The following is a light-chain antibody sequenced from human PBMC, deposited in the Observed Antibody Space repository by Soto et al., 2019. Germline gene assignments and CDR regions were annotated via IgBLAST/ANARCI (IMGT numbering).Light chain of an antibody. V-gene: IGLV1-40*01. Sequence: QSVLTQPPSVPGAPGQTVTISCTGSGSNIGAGYGVQWYQQLPGTAPRLLSYGSDDRPSGVPDRFSASVSGNSASLAIPGLQTEDEAVYYCRSYDSNLSEVFGPGTKVTVL. CDR3: RSYDSNLSEV. CDR1: GSNIGAGYG. CDR2: GSD. J-gene: IGLJ1*01.